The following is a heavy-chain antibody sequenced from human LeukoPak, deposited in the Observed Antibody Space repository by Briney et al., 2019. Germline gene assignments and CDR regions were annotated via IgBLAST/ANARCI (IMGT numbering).Heavy chain of an antibody. CDR3: ARGRKVVGVVVPAVDAFDI. CDR2: INHSGST. Sequence: SETLSLTCAVYGGSFSGYYWSWIRQPPGKGLEWIGEINHSGSTNYNPSLKSRVTISVDTSKNQFSLKLSSVAAADTAVYYCARGRKVVGVVVPAVDAFDIWGQGTMVTVSS. D-gene: IGHD2-2*01. J-gene: IGHJ3*02. CDR1: GGSFSGYY. V-gene: IGHV4-34*01.